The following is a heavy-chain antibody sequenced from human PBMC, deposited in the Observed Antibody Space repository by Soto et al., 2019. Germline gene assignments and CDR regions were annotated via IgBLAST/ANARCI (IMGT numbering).Heavy chain of an antibody. CDR2: IIPILGIA. CDR3: ASELRYFDWSYYFDY. V-gene: IGHV1-69*02. D-gene: IGHD3-9*01. J-gene: IGHJ4*02. Sequence: ASVKVSCKASGGTFSSYTISWVRQAPGQGLEWMGRIIPILGIANYAQKFQGRVTITADKSTSTAYMELSSLRSEDTAVYYCASELRYFDWSYYFDYWGQGTLVTVSS. CDR1: GGTFSSYT.